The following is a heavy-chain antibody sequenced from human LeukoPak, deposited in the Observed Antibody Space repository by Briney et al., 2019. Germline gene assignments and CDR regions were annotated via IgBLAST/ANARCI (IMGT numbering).Heavy chain of an antibody. D-gene: IGHD3-22*01. Sequence: SGTLSLTCAVSGGSISSSNWWSWVRQPPGKGLEWIGEIYHSGSTNYNPSLKSRVTISVDKSKNQFSLKLSSVTAADTAVYYCARDHPYYYDSSGYLYYFDYWGQGTLVTVSS. CDR1: GGSISSSNW. CDR2: IYHSGST. J-gene: IGHJ4*02. CDR3: ARDHPYYYDSSGYLYYFDY. V-gene: IGHV4-4*02.